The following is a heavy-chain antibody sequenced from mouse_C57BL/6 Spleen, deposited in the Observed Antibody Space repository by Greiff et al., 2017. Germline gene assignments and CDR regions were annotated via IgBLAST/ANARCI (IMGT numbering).Heavy chain of an antibody. CDR3: AREEYYGSSYLDYYAMDY. CDR1: GYTFPSYW. CDR2: INPSNGGT. D-gene: IGHD1-1*01. V-gene: IGHV1-53*01. Sequence: VQLQQPGTELVKPGASVKLSCKASGYTFPSYWMHWVKQRPGQGLEWIGNINPSNGGTNYNEKFKSKATLTVDKSSSTAYLQLSSLTSEDSAVYYCAREEYYGSSYLDYYAMDYWGQGTSVTVSS. J-gene: IGHJ4*01.